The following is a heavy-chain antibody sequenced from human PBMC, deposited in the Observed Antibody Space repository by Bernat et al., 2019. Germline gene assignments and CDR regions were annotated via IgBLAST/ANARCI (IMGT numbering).Heavy chain of an antibody. CDR3: ARDWGRDCWSGYLPYYYYGMDV. J-gene: IGHJ6*02. CDR1: GFTFSSYA. V-gene: IGHV3-30-3*01. Sequence: QVQLVESGGGVVQPGRSLRLSCAASGFTFSSYAMHWVRQAPGKGLEWVAVISYDGSNKYYADSVKGRFTISRDNSKNTLYLQMNSLRAEDTAVYYCARDWGRDCWSGYLPYYYYGMDVWGQGTTVTVSS. D-gene: IGHD3-3*01. CDR2: ISYDGSNK.